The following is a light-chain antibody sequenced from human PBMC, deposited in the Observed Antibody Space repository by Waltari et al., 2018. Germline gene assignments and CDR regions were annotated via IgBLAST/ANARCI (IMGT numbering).Light chain of an antibody. CDR2: DNN. J-gene: IGLJ3*02. Sequence: QSVLTQPPSVSAAPAQNVTISCYGTPSNSEDTYICFFQQLPGTAPRLLIYDNNKRPSGIPDRFSGSKSGTSATLGITGLQTGDEADYYCGTWDNSLSAWVFGGGTKLTVL. CDR1: PSNSEDTY. CDR3: GTWDNSLSAWV. V-gene: IGLV1-51*01.